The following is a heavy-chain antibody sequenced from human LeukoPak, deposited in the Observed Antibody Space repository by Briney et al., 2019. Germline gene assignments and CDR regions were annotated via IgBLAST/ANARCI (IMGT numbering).Heavy chain of an antibody. CDR2: ITGGGGST. CDR1: GFTFGSYD. V-gene: IGHV3-23*01. D-gene: IGHD2-21*02. Sequence: GGSLRLSCAASGFTFGSYDMTWVRQAPGRGLEWVSAITGGGGSTYYADSVKGRSTISRDNAKNAQYLQMNSLRVEDTAVYYCARDESRGNFVSAPDYWGQGTLVTVSS. CDR3: ARDESRGNFVSAPDY. J-gene: IGHJ4*02.